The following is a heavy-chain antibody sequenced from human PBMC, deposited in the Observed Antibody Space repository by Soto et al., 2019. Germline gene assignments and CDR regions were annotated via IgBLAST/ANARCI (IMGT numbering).Heavy chain of an antibody. V-gene: IGHV4-59*01. D-gene: IGHD5-18*01. CDR2: IYYSGST. CDR3: STQTQLWLPLYY. J-gene: IGHJ4*02. CDR1: GGSISSYY. Sequence: SETLSLTCTVSGGSISSYYWSWIRQPPGKGLEWIGYIYYSGSTNYNPSLKSRVTISVDTSKNQFSLKLSSVTAADTAVYYCSTQTQLWLPLYYWGQGTLVTVAS.